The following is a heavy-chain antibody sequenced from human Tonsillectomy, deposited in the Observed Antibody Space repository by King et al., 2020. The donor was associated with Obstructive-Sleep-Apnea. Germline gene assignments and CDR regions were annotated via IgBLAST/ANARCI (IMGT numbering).Heavy chain of an antibody. J-gene: IGHJ4*02. V-gene: IGHV3-11*01. CDR2: ISSSGSTI. CDR3: VRDWGLYSSSWPPGGD. Sequence: VQLVESGGGLVKPGGSLRLSCAASGFTFSDYYMSWIRQAPGKGLEWVSYISSSGSTIFYADSVKGRFTISRDNAKNSLYLQMNSLRAEDTAVYYCVRDWGLYSSSWPPGGDRGQGTLVTVSS. D-gene: IGHD6-13*01. CDR1: GFTFSDYY.